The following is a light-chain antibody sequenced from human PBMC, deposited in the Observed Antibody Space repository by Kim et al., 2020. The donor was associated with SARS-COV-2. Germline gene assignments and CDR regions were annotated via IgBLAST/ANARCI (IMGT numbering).Light chain of an antibody. CDR1: QSISGW. Sequence: STLSAAVGDRVPITCRASQSISGWLAWYQQKPGKAPKLLIYHASTLQGGVPSRFSGSGSGTEFTLTINNLQPDDFATYYCQHLGTFGLGTKVDIK. CDR2: HAS. V-gene: IGKV1-5*01. CDR3: QHLGT. J-gene: IGKJ1*01.